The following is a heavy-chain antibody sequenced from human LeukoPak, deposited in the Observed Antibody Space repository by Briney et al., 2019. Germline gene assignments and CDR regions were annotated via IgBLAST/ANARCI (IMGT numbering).Heavy chain of an antibody. D-gene: IGHD2-8*01. CDR1: GFTFSTYS. V-gene: IGHV3-48*01. Sequence: GGSLRFSCAASGFTFSTYSMHWVRQAPGKGLEWVSYISRSSGTIYYADSVKGRFTISRDNGKNSLYLQMSSLRAEDTAVYYCAKDFLRLIDLWGQGILVTVSS. CDR2: ISRSSGTI. CDR3: AKDFLRLIDL. J-gene: IGHJ5*02.